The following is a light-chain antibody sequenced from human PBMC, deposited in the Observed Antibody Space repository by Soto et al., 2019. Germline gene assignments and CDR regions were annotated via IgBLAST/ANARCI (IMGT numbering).Light chain of an antibody. CDR2: AAS. J-gene: IGKJ5*01. CDR3: QQLNSYPIT. V-gene: IGKV1-9*01. Sequence: IQLTQSPSCLSASVGGRLTMACRASQGISSYLAWYQQKPGKAPKLLIYAASTLQSGVPSRFSGSGSGTDFTLTISSLQPEDFATYYCQQLNSYPITFGQGTRLEI. CDR1: QGISSY.